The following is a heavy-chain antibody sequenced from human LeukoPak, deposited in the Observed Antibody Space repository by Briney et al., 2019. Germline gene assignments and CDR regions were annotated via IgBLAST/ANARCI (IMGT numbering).Heavy chain of an antibody. CDR3: AKEKYYYDSSGYFLDY. Sequence: GGSLRLSCTASGFTFRSYGIHWGRQAPGKGLEWVAVISSDGRNTYYADSVKGRFTISRDNFKSTVFLQMNSLGADDTAVYYCAKEKYYYDSSGYFLDYWGQGTLVTVST. V-gene: IGHV3-30*18. CDR1: GFTFRSYG. J-gene: IGHJ4*02. CDR2: ISSDGRNT. D-gene: IGHD3-22*01.